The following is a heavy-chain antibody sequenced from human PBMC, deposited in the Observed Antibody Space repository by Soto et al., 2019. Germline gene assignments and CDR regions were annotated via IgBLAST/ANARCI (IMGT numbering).Heavy chain of an antibody. Sequence: QVQLVESGGGVVQPGRSLRLSCAASGFTFSSYGMHWVRQAPGKGLEWVAVIWYDGSNKYYADSVKGRFTISRDNSKNTLYLRMNSLRAEDTAVYYCARDVGTADDYGGQGTLVPVSS. CDR3: ARDVGTADDY. CDR1: GFTFSSYG. V-gene: IGHV3-33*01. CDR2: IWYDGSNK. D-gene: IGHD1-1*01. J-gene: IGHJ4*02.